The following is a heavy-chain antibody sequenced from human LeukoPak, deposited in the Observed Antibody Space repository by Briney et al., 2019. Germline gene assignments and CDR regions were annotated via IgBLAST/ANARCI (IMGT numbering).Heavy chain of an antibody. CDR1: GFMFHNHW. V-gene: IGHV3-7*01. Sequence: PGGSLRLSCAASGFMFHNHWMTWVRQAPGKGLEWVANINERGSETYYADYVTGRFTISRDNTKKSLFLQLNSLSVEDTAMYYCAKDYSFSNFNWGQGTLVTVSS. J-gene: IGHJ4*02. CDR3: AKDYSFSNFN. D-gene: IGHD2-15*01. CDR2: INERGSET.